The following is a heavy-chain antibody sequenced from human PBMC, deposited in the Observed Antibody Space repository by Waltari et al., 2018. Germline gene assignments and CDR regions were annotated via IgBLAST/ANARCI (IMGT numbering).Heavy chain of an antibody. CDR3: AKSRGFVY. CDR1: GFTFSRYW. J-gene: IGHJ4*02. V-gene: IGHV3-7*01. D-gene: IGHD2-2*01. Sequence: EVQLVESGGGLVQPGGSLRLSCGASGFTFSRYWRGWVRQMPGKGLEWVANINYDGSQKYFVDSVKGRFTISRDNAKNSVYLQMNSRRVEDTAVYYCAKSRGFVYWGQGTLITVSS. CDR2: INYDGSQK.